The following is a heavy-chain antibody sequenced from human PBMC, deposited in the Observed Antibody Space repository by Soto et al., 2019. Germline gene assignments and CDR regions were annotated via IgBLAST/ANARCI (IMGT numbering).Heavy chain of an antibody. D-gene: IGHD6-13*01. CDR3: ASIRQQLVPKYYFDY. CDR2: ISSSSSYI. V-gene: IGHV3-21*01. CDR1: GFTFSSYS. J-gene: IGHJ4*02. Sequence: GGSLRLSCAASGFTFSSYSMNWVRQAPGKGLEWVSSISSSSSYIYYADSVKGRFTISRDNAKNSLYLQMNSLRAEDTAVYYCASIRQQLVPKYYFDYWGQGTLVTVSS.